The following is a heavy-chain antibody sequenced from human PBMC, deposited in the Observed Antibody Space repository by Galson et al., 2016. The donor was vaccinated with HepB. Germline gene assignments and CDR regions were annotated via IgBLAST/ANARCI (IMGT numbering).Heavy chain of an antibody. Sequence: SETLTLTCAVSGGSIGSSNWWSWVRQPPGKGLEWIGEIYHSGSTNYNPSLKSRVTISLDMSKNQFPLKLRSVTAADTAVYYCARDRTLFGVVTALWYWGQGTQVTVSS. CDR1: GGSIGSSNW. V-gene: IGHV4-4*02. D-gene: IGHD3-3*01. J-gene: IGHJ4*02. CDR3: ARDRTLFGVVTALWY. CDR2: IYHSGST.